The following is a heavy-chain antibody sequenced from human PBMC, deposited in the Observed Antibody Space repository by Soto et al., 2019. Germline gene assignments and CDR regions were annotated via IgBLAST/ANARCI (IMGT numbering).Heavy chain of an antibody. D-gene: IGHD3-3*01. J-gene: IGHJ4*02. CDR2: INHSGST. V-gene: IGHV4-34*01. CDR3: ARGSRTIFGVVIDKKFHY. CDR1: GGSFSGYY. Sequence: SETLSLTCAVYGGSFSGYYWSWIRQPPGKGLEWIGEINHSGSTNYNPSLKSRVTISVDTSKNQFSLKLSSVTAADTAVYYCARGSRTIFGVVIDKKFHYWGQGTLVTVSS.